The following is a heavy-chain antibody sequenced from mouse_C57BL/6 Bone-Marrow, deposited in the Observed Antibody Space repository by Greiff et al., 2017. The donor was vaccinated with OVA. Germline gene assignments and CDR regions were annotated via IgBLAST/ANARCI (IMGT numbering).Heavy chain of an antibody. V-gene: IGHV1-5*01. CDR2: IYPGNSDT. CDR3: TRRQLRLPYAMDY. Sequence: EVQLQQSGTVLARPGASVKMSCKTSGYTFTSYWMHWVKQRPGQGLEWIGAIYPGNSDTSYNQKFKGKAKLTAVTSASTAYMELSSLTNEDSAVYYCTRRQLRLPYAMDYWGQGTSVTVSS. J-gene: IGHJ4*01. CDR1: GYTFTSYW. D-gene: IGHD3-2*02.